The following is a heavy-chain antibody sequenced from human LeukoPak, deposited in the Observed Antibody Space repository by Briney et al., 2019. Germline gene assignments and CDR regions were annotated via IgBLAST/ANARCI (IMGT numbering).Heavy chain of an antibody. D-gene: IGHD5-24*01. Sequence: GGSLRLSCAASGFTFSDYYMSWIRQAPGKGLEWVSYISNSGSAIYYADSVKGRFTIFRDNAKNSLYLQMNSLRAEDTAVYYCARDCGPDGYNCVMGYWGQGTLVTVSS. CDR2: ISNSGSAI. V-gene: IGHV3-11*01. CDR1: GFTFSDYY. J-gene: IGHJ4*02. CDR3: ARDCGPDGYNCVMGY.